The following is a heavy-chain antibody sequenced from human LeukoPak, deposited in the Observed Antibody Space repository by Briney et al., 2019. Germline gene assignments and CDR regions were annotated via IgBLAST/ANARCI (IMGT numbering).Heavy chain of an antibody. CDR1: GFTFSSHA. D-gene: IGHD3-3*01. J-gene: IGHJ4*02. V-gene: IGHV3-23*01. CDR2: IGGSGGST. Sequence: GGSLRLSCAASGFTFSSHAMGWVRQAPGEGLEWVSAIGGSGGSTYYADSVKGRFTISRDNSKNTLYLQVNSLRAEDTAIYYCARDPGVVAFHYFDYWGQGTLVTVTS. CDR3: ARDPGVVAFHYFDY.